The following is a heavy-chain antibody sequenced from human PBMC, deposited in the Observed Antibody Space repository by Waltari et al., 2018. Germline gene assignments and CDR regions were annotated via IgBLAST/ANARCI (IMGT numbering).Heavy chain of an antibody. CDR3: ARALGRSYYYYYYMDV. J-gene: IGHJ6*03. CDR1: GYTFTSYD. V-gene: IGHV1-8*01. D-gene: IGHD3-16*01. CDR2: MNPNSGKT. Sequence: QVQLVQSGAEVKKPGASVKVSCKASGYTFTSYDINWVRQATGQGLEWMVWMNPNSGKTGDAQKFQGRVTMTRNTAISTAYMELSSLRSEDTAVYYCARALGRSYYYYYYMDVWGKGTTVTVSS.